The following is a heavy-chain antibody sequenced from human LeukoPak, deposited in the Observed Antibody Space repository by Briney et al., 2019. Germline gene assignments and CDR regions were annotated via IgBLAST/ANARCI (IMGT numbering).Heavy chain of an antibody. V-gene: IGHV4-39*01. CDR1: GGSISSSGYY. J-gene: IGHJ3*02. Sequence: SSETLSLTCTVSGGSISSSGYYWGWIRQPPGKGLEWIGSIYYSGSTYYNPSLKSRVTISVDTSKNQFSLKLSSVTAADTAVYYCARHKGAMADAFDIWGQGTMVTVSS. CDR2: IYYSGST. CDR3: ARHKGAMADAFDI. D-gene: IGHD5-24*01.